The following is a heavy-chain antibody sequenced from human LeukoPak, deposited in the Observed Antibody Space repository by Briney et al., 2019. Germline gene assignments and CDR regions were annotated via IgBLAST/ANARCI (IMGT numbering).Heavy chain of an antibody. Sequence: ASVKVSCKASGYTFTTYDINWRRHATGQGLGLEGWKNPSRGKTGNAQKVQGRVTMSRDNSLSTPYMALSRLTSEDRAVCYVAGGPTGWYVITNCFDPWGRGALLTVSS. V-gene: IGHV1-8*01. CDR2: KNPSRGKT. J-gene: IGHJ5*02. CDR3: AGGPTGWYVITNCFDP. CDR1: GYTFTTYD. D-gene: IGHD2/OR15-2a*01.